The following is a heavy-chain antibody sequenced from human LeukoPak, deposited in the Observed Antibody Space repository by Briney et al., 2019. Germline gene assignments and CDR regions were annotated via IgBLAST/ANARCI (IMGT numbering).Heavy chain of an antibody. V-gene: IGHV5-51*01. D-gene: IGHD3-3*02. Sequence: GEYLKISFKGSGYSFTSYWIAWVRQVPGKGLEWMGIIYPGDSDTRYSPSFQGQVTISADKSISTAYLQWSSLKASDTAMYYCARRHSYYYYMDVWGKGTTVTVSS. CDR2: IYPGDSDT. CDR1: GYSFTSYW. J-gene: IGHJ6*03. CDR3: ARRHSYYYYMDV.